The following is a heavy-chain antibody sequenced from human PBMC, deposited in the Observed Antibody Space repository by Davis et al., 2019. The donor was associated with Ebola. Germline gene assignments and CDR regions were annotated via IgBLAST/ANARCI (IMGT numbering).Heavy chain of an antibody. J-gene: IGHJ4*02. CDR2: IKQDGSEK. Sequence: PAGSLRLSCAASGFTSSSYWMSWVRQAPGKGLEWVANIKQDGSEKYYVDSVKGRFTISRDNAKNSLYLQMNSLRAEDTAVYYCARGLSGTTGRSDYWGQGTLVTVSS. CDR1: GFTSSSYW. V-gene: IGHV3-7*03. CDR3: ARGLSGTTGRSDY. D-gene: IGHD1-26*01.